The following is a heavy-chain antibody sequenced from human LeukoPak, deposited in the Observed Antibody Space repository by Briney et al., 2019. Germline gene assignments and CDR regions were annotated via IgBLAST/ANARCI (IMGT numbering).Heavy chain of an antibody. CDR1: GFTLSNYA. CDR3: ARVQRGYSYGYDY. Sequence: GGSLRLSCAASGFTLSNYAMSWVRQAPGKGLEWVSVIYSGGSTYYADSVKGRFTISRDNSKNTLYLQMNSLRAEDTAVYYCARVQRGYSYGYDYWGQGTLVTVSS. J-gene: IGHJ4*02. D-gene: IGHD5-18*01. CDR2: IYSGGST. V-gene: IGHV3-53*01.